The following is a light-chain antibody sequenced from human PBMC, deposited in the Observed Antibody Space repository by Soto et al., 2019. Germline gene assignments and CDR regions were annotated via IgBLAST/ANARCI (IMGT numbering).Light chain of an antibody. CDR2: DVS. J-gene: IGLJ1*01. CDR1: SSEVGGYNY. V-gene: IGLV2-14*01. Sequence: QSVLTQPASVSGSPGQSITISCTGTSSEVGGYNYVSWYQQHPGKATKLMIYDVSNRPSGVSNRFSGSKSGNTASLTISGLHAEDEADYYCSSYTSSSTSYVFGTGTKVTVL. CDR3: SSYTSSSTSYV.